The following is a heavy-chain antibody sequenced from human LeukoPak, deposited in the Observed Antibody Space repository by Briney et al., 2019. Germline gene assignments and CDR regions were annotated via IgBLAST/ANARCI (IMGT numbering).Heavy chain of an antibody. Sequence: GGSLRLSCAASGFTFSCYDMHWVRQATGKGLEWVSAIGTAGDTYYPGSVKGRFTISRENAKNSLYLQMNSLRAEDTAVYYCARASSDSGWYSTWGQGTLVTVSS. J-gene: IGHJ4*02. CDR3: ARASSDSGWYST. V-gene: IGHV3-13*01. CDR2: IGTAGDT. D-gene: IGHD6-19*01. CDR1: GFTFSCYD.